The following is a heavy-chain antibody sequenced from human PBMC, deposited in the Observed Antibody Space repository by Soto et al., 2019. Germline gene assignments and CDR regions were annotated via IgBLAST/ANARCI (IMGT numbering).Heavy chain of an antibody. CDR1: GGSISSGGYY. D-gene: IGHD2-21*02. CDR2: IYYSGST. Sequence: QVQLQESGPGPVKPSQTLSLTCTVSGGSISSGGYYWSWIRQHPGKGLEWIGYIYYSGSTYLDPSLKSRVTISVDTSKNQFSLMLRSVTAADRAGYYCARVCGGDCHYGMDVWGQGTTVTVSS. V-gene: IGHV4-31*03. CDR3: ARVCGGDCHYGMDV. J-gene: IGHJ6*02.